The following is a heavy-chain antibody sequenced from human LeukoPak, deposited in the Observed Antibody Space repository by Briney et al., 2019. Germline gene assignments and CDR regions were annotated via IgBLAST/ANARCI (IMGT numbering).Heavy chain of an antibody. V-gene: IGHV3-20*01. CDR2: INRNGGST. CDR3: ARGNSNFDY. J-gene: IGHJ4*02. CDR1: GFTSDDYG. Sequence: GGSLRLSCAASGFTSDDYGMSWVRQAPGKGLEWVSGINRNGGSTGYADSVKGRFTISRDYAKNSLYLQMNSLRAEDTALYHCARGNSNFDYWGQGTLATVSS. D-gene: IGHD4-23*01.